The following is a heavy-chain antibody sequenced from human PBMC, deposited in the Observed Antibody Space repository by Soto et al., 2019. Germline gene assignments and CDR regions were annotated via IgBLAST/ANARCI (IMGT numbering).Heavy chain of an antibody. CDR1: GGSISSYY. CDR3: ARCRDYYDSSGYCYETLDY. D-gene: IGHD3-22*01. CDR2: IYYSGST. V-gene: IGHV4-59*01. Sequence: SETLSLTCTVSGGSISSYYWSWIRQPPGKGLEWIGYIYYSGSTNYNPSLKSRVTISVDTSKNQFSLKLSSVTAADTAVYYCARCRDYYDSSGYCYETLDYWGQGTLVTVSS. J-gene: IGHJ4*02.